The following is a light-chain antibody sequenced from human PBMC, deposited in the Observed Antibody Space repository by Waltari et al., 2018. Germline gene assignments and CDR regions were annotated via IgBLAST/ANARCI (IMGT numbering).Light chain of an antibody. CDR2: GAS. CDR1: QSVGRY. J-gene: IGKJ1*01. V-gene: IGKV3-20*01. Sequence: EIVLTQSPGTLSLSPGERATLSCRASQSVGRYLAWYQQKPGQAPRLLIYGASSRATGIPDRFSGSGSGTDFSLTISRMEAEDFAVYYCQNHERLPAIFGQGTKVEIK. CDR3: QNHERLPAI.